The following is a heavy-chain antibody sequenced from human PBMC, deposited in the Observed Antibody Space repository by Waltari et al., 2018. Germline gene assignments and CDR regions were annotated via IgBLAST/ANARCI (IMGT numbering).Heavy chain of an antibody. J-gene: IGHJ4*02. D-gene: IGHD3-10*01. CDR2: ISGSGGST. CDR1: GLTFSSYA. CDR3: AKDQLGEGVLCY. Sequence: EVQLLESGGGLVQPGGSLRLSCAASGLTFSSYAMSWVRQAPGKGLEWVSAISGSGGSTYYADSVKGRFTISRDNSKNTLYLQLNSLRAEDTAVYYCAKDQLGEGVLCYWGQGTLVTVSS. V-gene: IGHV3-23*01.